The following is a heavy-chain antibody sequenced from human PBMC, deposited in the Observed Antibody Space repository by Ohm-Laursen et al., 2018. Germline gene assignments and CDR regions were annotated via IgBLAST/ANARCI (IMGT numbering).Heavy chain of an antibody. CDR3: TSFDRSVKGY. V-gene: IGHV3-15*01. CDR2: IKSQIDGGTT. J-gene: IGHJ4*02. Sequence: SLRLSCAASGFTFSNAWMSWVRRAPGKGLEWVGRIKSQIDGGTTDYAAPVKGRFTISRDDSKNTLYLEMNSLETEDTAMYYRTSFDRSVKGYWGQGTLVTVSS. D-gene: IGHD3-22*01. CDR1: GFTFSNAW.